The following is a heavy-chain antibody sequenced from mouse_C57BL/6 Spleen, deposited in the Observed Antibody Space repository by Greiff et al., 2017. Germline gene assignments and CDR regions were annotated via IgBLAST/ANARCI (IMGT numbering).Heavy chain of an antibody. CDR3: ARTPLPTDYAMDY. V-gene: IGHV1-54*01. D-gene: IGHD2-1*01. J-gene: IGHJ4*01. CDR2: INPGSGGT. Sequence: QVQLQQSGAELVRPGTSVKVSCKASGYAFTNYLIEWVKQRPGQGLEWIGVINPGSGGTNYNEKFKGKATLTADKSSSTAYMQLSSLTSEDSAVYFWARTPLPTDYAMDYWGQGTSVTVSS. CDR1: GYAFTNYL.